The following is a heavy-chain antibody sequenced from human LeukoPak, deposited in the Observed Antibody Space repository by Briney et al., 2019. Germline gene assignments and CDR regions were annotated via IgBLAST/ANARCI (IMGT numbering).Heavy chain of an antibody. CDR1: GGSINNYY. Sequence: SETLSLTCTISGGSINNYYWSWIRQSPEKGLELIGYIYSTGITNYNPSFKSRVAISVDTSRNQFSLRLTSVTAADTAIFYCARGGLFAFDIWGQGTTVIVSS. V-gene: IGHV4-59*01. J-gene: IGHJ3*02. CDR3: ARGGLFAFDI. CDR2: IYSTGIT.